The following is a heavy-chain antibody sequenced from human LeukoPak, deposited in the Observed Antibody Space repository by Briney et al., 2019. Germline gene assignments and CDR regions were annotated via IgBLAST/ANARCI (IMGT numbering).Heavy chain of an antibody. D-gene: IGHD3-10*01. CDR1: GYTFTGYY. CDR3: ARDRPLDADDYYGFYYFDY. CDR2: INPNSGGT. J-gene: IGHJ4*02. V-gene: IGHV1-2*02. Sequence: GASVKVSCKASGYTFTGYYMHWVRQAPAQGLEWMGWINPNSGGTNHAQKFQGRVTMTRDTSISTAYMELSRLRSDDTAVYYCARDRPLDADDYYGFYYFDYWGQGTLVTVSS.